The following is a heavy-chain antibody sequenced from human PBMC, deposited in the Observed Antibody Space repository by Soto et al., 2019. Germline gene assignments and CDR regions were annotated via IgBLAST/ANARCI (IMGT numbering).Heavy chain of an antibody. D-gene: IGHD4-17*01. CDR2: IYHSGST. CDR1: GGSISSGGYS. V-gene: IGHV4-30-2*01. J-gene: IGHJ3*02. Sequence: QLQLQESGSGLVTPSQTLSLTCAVSGGSISSGGYSWNWIRQPPGKGLEWIGNIYHSGSTYYNASLKSRVTISVDRSKNQFSLKLSSVTAAETAVYYCGRGDYANAFDIWGQGTMVTVSS. CDR3: GRGDYANAFDI.